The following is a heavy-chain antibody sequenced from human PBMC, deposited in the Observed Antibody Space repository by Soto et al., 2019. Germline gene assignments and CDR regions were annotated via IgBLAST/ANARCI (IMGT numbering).Heavy chain of an antibody. Sequence: GGSLRLSCAASGFTFSSYAMSWVRQAPGKGLEWVSAISGSGGSTYYADSVKGRFTISRDNSKNTLYLQMNSLRAEDTAVYYCAKDLSPYYYDSSGMRHALDIWGQGTMVTVSS. V-gene: IGHV3-23*01. CDR2: ISGSGGST. CDR3: AKDLSPYYYDSSGMRHALDI. J-gene: IGHJ3*02. CDR1: GFTFSSYA. D-gene: IGHD3-22*01.